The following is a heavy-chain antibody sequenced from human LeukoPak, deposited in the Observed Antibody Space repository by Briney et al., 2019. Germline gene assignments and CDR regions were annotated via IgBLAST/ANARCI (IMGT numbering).Heavy chain of an antibody. Sequence: GGSLRLSCAASESTFSTYAMNWVRQAPGKGLEWVSGITGSGDSTFYADSVKGRFTISRDNSKNTLYLQMNSLRADDTAVYYCGRDGRLIQLWFDPWGQGTLVTVSS. CDR2: ITGSGDST. V-gene: IGHV3-23*01. CDR3: GRDGRLIQLWFDP. D-gene: IGHD5-18*01. CDR1: ESTFSTYA. J-gene: IGHJ5*02.